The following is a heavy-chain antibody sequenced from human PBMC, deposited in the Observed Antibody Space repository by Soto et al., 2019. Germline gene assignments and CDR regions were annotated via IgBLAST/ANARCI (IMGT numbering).Heavy chain of an antibody. J-gene: IGHJ3*02. CDR1: GGSLTGYY. CDR2: INPTGSP. D-gene: IGHD6-19*01. Sequence: PSETLSLTCVVYGGSLTGYYWSWIRQPPGRGLEWIGEINPTGSPKYNPSLMSRVTISVDTSKNQFSMKLSSVTAADTAVFYCARSGEQWLVDAVDIWCQGIMVT. V-gene: IGHV4-34*01. CDR3: ARSGEQWLVDAVDI.